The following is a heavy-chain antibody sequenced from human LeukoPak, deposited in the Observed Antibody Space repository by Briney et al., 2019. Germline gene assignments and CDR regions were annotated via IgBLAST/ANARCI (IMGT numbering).Heavy chain of an antibody. CDR1: GYTFTSYG. Sequence: ASVSVSCTASGYTFTSYGISWVRQAPGQGLEWMGWISAYNGNTNYARKLQGRVTMTTDTSTSTAYMELRSLRSDDTAVYYCASQNDFWSGYYDYWGQGTLVTVSS. V-gene: IGHV1-18*01. J-gene: IGHJ4*02. CDR2: ISAYNGNT. CDR3: ASQNDFWSGYYDY. D-gene: IGHD3-3*01.